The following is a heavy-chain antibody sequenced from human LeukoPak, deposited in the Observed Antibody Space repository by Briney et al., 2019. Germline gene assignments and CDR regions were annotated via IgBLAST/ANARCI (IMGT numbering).Heavy chain of an antibody. J-gene: IGHJ6*02. V-gene: IGHV3-30-3*01. CDR2: ISYDGSNK. CDR1: GFTFNSYA. D-gene: IGHD5-18*01. CDR3: ARTVDTAMADYGMDV. Sequence: PGRSLRLSCAASGFTFNSYAMYWVRQAPGKGLEWVALISYDGSNKYYADSVKGRFTISRDNSKNTLYLQMNSLRAEDTAVYYCARTVDTAMADYGMDVWGQGTTVTVSS.